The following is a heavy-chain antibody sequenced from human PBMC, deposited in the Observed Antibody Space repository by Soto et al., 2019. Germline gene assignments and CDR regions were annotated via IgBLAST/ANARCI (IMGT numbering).Heavy chain of an antibody. V-gene: IGHV1-3*01. CDR2: INAGNGNT. CDR3: AREAPYLGSGIYGDGMDV. D-gene: IGHD3-10*01. CDR1: GYTFTTYA. J-gene: IGHJ6*02. Sequence: QVQLVQSGAEVKKPGASVKVSCKASGYTFTTYAIHWVRQAPGQRLEWMGWINAGNGNTKFSQKFQGRVTITMDTSASTVYMELSSLRSEDTAVYYCAREAPYLGSGIYGDGMDVLGQGATVSVSS.